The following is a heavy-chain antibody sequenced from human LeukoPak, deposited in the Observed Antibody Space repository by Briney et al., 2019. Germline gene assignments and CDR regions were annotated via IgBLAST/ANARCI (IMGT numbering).Heavy chain of an antibody. Sequence: PSETLSLTCTVSGGSISSYYWSWIRQPPGKGLEWIGYIYYSGSTNYNPSLKSRVTISVDTSKNQFSLKLSSVTAADTAVYYCARGLGYYDSSGYSDYRGQGTLVTVSS. V-gene: IGHV4-59*01. CDR3: ARGLGYYDSSGYSDY. CDR2: IYYSGST. J-gene: IGHJ4*02. CDR1: GGSISSYY. D-gene: IGHD3-22*01.